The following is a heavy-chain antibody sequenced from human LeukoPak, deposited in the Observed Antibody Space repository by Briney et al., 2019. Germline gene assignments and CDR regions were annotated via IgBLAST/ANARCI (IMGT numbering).Heavy chain of an antibody. J-gene: IGHJ6*02. V-gene: IGHV3-30-3*01. CDR2: ISYDGSNK. Sequence: PGGSLRLSCAASGFTFSSYAMHWVRQAPGKGLEWVAVISYDGSNKYYADSVKGRFTISRDNSKNTLYLQMNSLRAEDTAVYYCARAHGGRYGMDVWGQGTTVTFSS. CDR1: GFTFSSYA. CDR3: ARAHGGRYGMDV. D-gene: IGHD3-10*01.